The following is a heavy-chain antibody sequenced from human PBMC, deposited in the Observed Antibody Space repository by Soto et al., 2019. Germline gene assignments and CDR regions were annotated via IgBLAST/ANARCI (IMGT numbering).Heavy chain of an antibody. CDR1: GFTFSSYA. CDR2: ISYDGSNK. Sequence: GGSLRLSCAASGFTFSSYAMHWVRQAPGKGLEWVAVISYDGSNKYYADSVKGRFTISRDNSKNTLYLQMNSLRAEDTAVYYCARDGDSSGWYAIDYGGQGTLVTVSS. J-gene: IGHJ4*02. D-gene: IGHD6-19*01. CDR3: ARDGDSSGWYAIDY. V-gene: IGHV3-30-3*01.